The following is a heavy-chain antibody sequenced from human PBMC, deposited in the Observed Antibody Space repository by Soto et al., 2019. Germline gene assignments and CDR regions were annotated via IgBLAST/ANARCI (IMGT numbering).Heavy chain of an antibody. CDR3: VTRPFPKASFGMDV. J-gene: IGHJ6*02. V-gene: IGHV5-51*01. CDR2: IYPADSDI. CDR1: GYSFSSYW. Sequence: PGESLKISCKASGYSFSSYWIAWVRQMPGKGLEWMGIIYPADSDIRYSESSEGHVTISVDKSISTAYLQWSSLKASDTAIYYCVTRPFPKASFGMDVWGQGTTVTVSS.